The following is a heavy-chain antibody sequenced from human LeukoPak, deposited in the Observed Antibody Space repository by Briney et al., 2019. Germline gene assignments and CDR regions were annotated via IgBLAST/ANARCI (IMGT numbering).Heavy chain of an antibody. J-gene: IGHJ4*02. CDR2: ISYDGSNK. V-gene: IGHV3-30-3*01. CDR3: ARGRYNYYGSGSYLDY. CDR1: GFTFSSYA. Sequence: GRSLRLSCAASGFTFSSYAMHWVRQAPGKGLEWVAVISYDGSNKYYADSVKGRFTISRDNSKNTLYLQMNSLRAEDTAVYYCARGRYNYYGSGSYLDYWGQGTLVTVSS. D-gene: IGHD3-10*01.